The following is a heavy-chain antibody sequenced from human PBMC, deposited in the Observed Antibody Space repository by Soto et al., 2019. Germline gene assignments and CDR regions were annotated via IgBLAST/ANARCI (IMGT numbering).Heavy chain of an antibody. CDR2: INPNGGST. CDR1: EDTFTSYY. CDR3: ARSSGGVFGIIIEGSNWFGS. D-gene: IGHD1-26*01. J-gene: IGHJ5*01. V-gene: IGHV1-46*01. Sequence: ASVKVSCKAPEDTFTSYYINCVRQAPVQGLEWMGIINPNGGSTRYAQKFQGRVTFTRDTPASTVYLELRSLRSDDTAFYYCARSSGGVFGIIIEGSNWFGSWGQGTLVTVSS.